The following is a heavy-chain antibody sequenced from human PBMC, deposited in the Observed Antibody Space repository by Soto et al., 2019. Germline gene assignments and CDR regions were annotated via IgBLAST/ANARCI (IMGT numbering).Heavy chain of an antibody. CDR2: IYHTGGT. D-gene: IGHD1-26*01. J-gene: IGHJ4*02. CDR3: ARDPYSGSYGDY. Sequence: PSETLSLTGAVSGGAISSTNWLSGVRHPPGKVLEWSGEIYHTGGTNYNPSLKSRVTISVDKSKNQFSLKLNSVTAADTAVYYCARDPYSGSYGDYWGQGSLVTVSS. V-gene: IGHV4-4*02. CDR1: GGAISSTNW.